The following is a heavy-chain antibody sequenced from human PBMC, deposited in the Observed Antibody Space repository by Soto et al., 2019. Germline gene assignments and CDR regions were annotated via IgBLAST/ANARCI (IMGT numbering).Heavy chain of an antibody. CDR3: AKVSPHITTQPPGH. V-gene: IGHV3-21*01. D-gene: IGHD2-2*01. J-gene: IGHJ4*02. Sequence: PGGSLRLSCAASGFSFSIHSMTWVRQAPGKGLEWVSSISSSNTYIYYAESVKGRFTISRDNAKNSLYLQMNSLRAEDTAVYYCAKVSPHITTQPPGHWGQGTLVTVSS. CDR2: ISSSNTYI. CDR1: GFSFSIHS.